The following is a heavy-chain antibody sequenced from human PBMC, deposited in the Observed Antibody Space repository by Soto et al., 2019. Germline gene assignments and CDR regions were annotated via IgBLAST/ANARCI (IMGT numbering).Heavy chain of an antibody. V-gene: IGHV3-64D*06. CDR2: ISSNGGST. J-gene: IGHJ4*02. CDR3: VKGGRIAGTTSFDY. D-gene: IGHD6-13*01. CDR1: GFTFSSYA. Sequence: GGSLRLSCSASGFTFSSYATHWVRQAPGKGLEYVSAISSNGGSTYYADSVKGRFTISRDNSKNTLYLQMSSLRAEDTAVYYCVKGGRIAGTTSFDYWGQGTLVTVSS.